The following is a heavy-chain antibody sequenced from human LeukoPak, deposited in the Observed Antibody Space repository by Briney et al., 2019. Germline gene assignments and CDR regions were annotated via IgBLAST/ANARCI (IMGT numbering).Heavy chain of an antibody. CDR2: ISYDGSNK. CDR1: GFTFSSYA. CDR3: AKDLAAMVTGGYYFDY. J-gene: IGHJ4*02. Sequence: GGSLRLSCAASGFTFSSYAMHWVRQAPGKGLEWVAVISYDGSNKYYADSVKGRFTISRDNAKNSLYLQMNSLRAEDTALYYCAKDLAAMVTGGYYFDYWGQGTLVTVSS. V-gene: IGHV3-30*04. D-gene: IGHD5-18*01.